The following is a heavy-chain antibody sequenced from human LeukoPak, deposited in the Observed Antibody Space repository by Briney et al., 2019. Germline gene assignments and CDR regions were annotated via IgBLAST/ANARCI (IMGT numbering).Heavy chain of an antibody. CDR1: GFTFSSYA. D-gene: IGHD5-18*01. J-gene: IGHJ4*02. CDR3: ARVGYSYGHNDY. Sequence: GRSLRLSCAASGFTFSSYAMHWVRQAPGKGLEWVAVISYDGSNKYYADSVKGRFTISRDNSKNTLYLQMNSLRAEDTAVYYCARVGYSYGHNDYWGQGTLVTVSS. V-gene: IGHV3-30*04. CDR2: ISYDGSNK.